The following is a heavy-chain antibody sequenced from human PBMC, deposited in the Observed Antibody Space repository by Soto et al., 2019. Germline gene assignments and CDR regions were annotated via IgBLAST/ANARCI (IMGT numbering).Heavy chain of an antibody. Sequence: SSVKVSWKASGYSFTGLDINWVRQTTGQGLEWMGWMQPSSGRTGYAQKFQGRATMTRDTSINTAYMELSSLTSDDTAFYYCARGVTAGVDYWGHGTLVTVSS. J-gene: IGHJ4*01. CDR3: ARGVTAGVDY. V-gene: IGHV1-8*01. CDR1: GYSFTGLD. CDR2: MQPSSGRT. D-gene: IGHD1-26*01.